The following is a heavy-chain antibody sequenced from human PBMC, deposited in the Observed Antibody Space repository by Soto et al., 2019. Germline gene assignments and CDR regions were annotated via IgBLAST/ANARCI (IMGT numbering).Heavy chain of an antibody. J-gene: IGHJ6*02. CDR1: GYALTELS. CDR3: ATPGDTARPVIGHYYYGMDV. CDR2: FDPEDGET. D-gene: IGHD6-6*01. Sequence: GASVKVSCKVSGYALTELSMHWVRQAPGKGLEWMGGFDPEDGETIYAQKFQGRVTMTEDTSTGTAYMELSSLRSEDTAVYYCATPGDTARPVIGHYYYGMDVWGQGTTVTVSS. V-gene: IGHV1-24*01.